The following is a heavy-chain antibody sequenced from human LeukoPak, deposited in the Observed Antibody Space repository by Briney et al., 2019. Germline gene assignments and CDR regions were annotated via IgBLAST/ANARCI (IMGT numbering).Heavy chain of an antibody. CDR1: GFTFSSYW. Sequence: GGSLRLSCVASGFTFSSYWMHWVRQDPRKGLVWVSRINGDGRNINYADSVRGRFTISRDNAKNTLYLQMNSLRAEDTAVYYCARDRSIAGAGLDAFDIWGQGTMVTVSS. J-gene: IGHJ3*02. CDR3: ARDRSIAGAGLDAFDI. V-gene: IGHV3-74*01. CDR2: INGDGRNI. D-gene: IGHD6-19*01.